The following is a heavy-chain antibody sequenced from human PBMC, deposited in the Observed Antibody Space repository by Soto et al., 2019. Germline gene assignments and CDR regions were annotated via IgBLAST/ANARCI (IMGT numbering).Heavy chain of an antibody. CDR1: GGSISSYY. Sequence: QVQLQESGPGLAKPSETLSLTCTVSGGSISSYYWSWIRQPPGKGLEWIGYIYYSGSTNYNPSLKSRVTISVDTSKNQFSLKLSSVTAAETAVYYCARGGWRHIDYWGQGTLVTVSS. J-gene: IGHJ4*02. D-gene: IGHD3-3*01. CDR3: ARGGWRHIDY. CDR2: IYYSGST. V-gene: IGHV4-59*08.